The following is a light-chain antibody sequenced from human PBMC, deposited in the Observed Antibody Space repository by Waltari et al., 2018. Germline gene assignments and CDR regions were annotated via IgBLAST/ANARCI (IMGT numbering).Light chain of an antibody. CDR3: QQYYHTRQIT. V-gene: IGKV1-NL1*01. J-gene: IGKJ3*01. CDR2: AAS. CDR1: QGISNS. Sequence: DIQMTQSPSSLSASVGYRVTITCRASQGISNSLAWYQQKPGKAPKLLLSAASTLESGVPSRFRGSGSGTDYTLTISSLQPGDFATYYCQQYYHTRQITFGPGTKVDFK.